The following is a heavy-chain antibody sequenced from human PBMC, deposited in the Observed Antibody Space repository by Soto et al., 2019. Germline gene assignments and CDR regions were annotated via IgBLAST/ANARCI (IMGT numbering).Heavy chain of an antibody. Sequence: ASVKVSCKASGYTFTSYGVSWVRQAPGHGLEWMGWISTYNGNTNYALKLQGRVTMTRDTSTSTAYMELRSLRSDDTAVYYCARGAVAGEIDYWGQGTLVTVSS. CDR2: ISTYNGNT. D-gene: IGHD6-19*01. CDR1: GYTFTSYG. J-gene: IGHJ4*02. V-gene: IGHV1-18*01. CDR3: ARGAVAGEIDY.